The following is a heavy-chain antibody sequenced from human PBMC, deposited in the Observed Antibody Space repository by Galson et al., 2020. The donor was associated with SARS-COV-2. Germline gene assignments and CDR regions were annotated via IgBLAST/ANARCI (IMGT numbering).Heavy chain of an antibody. J-gene: IGHJ5*02. CDR1: GYTFTGYY. CDR2: INPNSGGT. V-gene: IGHV1-2*02. D-gene: IGHD6-13*01. Sequence: GESLKISCKASGYTFTGYYMHWVRQAPGQGLEWMGWINPNSGGTNYAQKFQGRVTMTRDTSISTAYMELSRLRSDDTAVYYCAKIYSSSWHGWFDPWGQGTLVTVSS. CDR3: AKIYSSSWHGWFDP.